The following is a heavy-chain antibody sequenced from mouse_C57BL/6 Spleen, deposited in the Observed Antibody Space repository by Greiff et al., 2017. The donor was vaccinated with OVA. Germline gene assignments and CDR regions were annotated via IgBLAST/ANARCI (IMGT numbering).Heavy chain of an antibody. J-gene: IGHJ2*01. CDR3: APITTGDYLDY. D-gene: IGHD1-1*01. V-gene: IGHV1-7*01. CDR1: GYTFTSYW. Sequence: QVQLKQSGAELAKPGASVKLSCKASGYTFTSYWMHWVKQRPGQGLEWIGYINPSSGYTKYNQKFKDKATLTADKSSSTAYMQLSSLTYEDSAVYYCAPITTGDYLDYWGQGTTLTVSS. CDR2: INPSSGYT.